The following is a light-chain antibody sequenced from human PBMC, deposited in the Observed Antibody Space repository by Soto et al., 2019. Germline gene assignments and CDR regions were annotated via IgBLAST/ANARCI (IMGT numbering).Light chain of an antibody. CDR3: SAYAGSSTWV. CDR1: RSDVGGSNY. Sequence: QSAPTQPPSASGSPGQSVTFSCTGTRSDVGGSNYVSWYQQYPGKAPKLMIYEVYKRHSGVPDRFSGSKSGNTASLTVSGLQPEYEADYYCSAYAGSSTWVFGGGTKLTVL. V-gene: IGLV2-8*01. CDR2: EVY. J-gene: IGLJ2*01.